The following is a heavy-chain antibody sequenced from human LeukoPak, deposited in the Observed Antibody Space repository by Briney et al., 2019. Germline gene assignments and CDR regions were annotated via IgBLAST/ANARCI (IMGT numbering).Heavy chain of an antibody. D-gene: IGHD3-10*01. CDR3: ARRAHELLPYYFDY. Sequence: SMKGRFTISRDNSKSSMYLQMNSLRVEDTAVYYCARRAHELLPYYFDYWGQGTLVTVSS. V-gene: IGHV3-53*01. J-gene: IGHJ4*02.